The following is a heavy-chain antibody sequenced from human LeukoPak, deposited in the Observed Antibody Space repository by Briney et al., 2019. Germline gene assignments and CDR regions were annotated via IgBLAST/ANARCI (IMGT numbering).Heavy chain of an antibody. CDR3: ARKGSMTTVTHYYYYYMDV. Sequence: PGGSLRLSCAASGFTFSSYGMHWVRQAPGKGLEGVAVIWYDGSNKYYADSVKGRFTISRDNSKNTLYLQMNSLRAEDTAVYYCARKGSMTTVTHYYYYYMDVWGKGTTVTVSS. CDR1: GFTFSSYG. V-gene: IGHV3-33*01. CDR2: IWYDGSNK. D-gene: IGHD4-17*01. J-gene: IGHJ6*03.